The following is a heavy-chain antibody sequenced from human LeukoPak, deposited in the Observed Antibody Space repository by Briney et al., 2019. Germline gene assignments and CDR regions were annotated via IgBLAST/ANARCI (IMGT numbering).Heavy chain of an antibody. CDR1: GGSFSGYY. CDR3: ARARPRDYYDSSGFDY. V-gene: IGHV4-34*01. J-gene: IGHJ4*02. D-gene: IGHD3-22*01. CDR2: VNHSGST. Sequence: SETLSLTCAVYGGSFSGYYWSWIRQPPGKGLEWIGEVNHSGSTNYNPSLKSRVTISVDTSKNQFSLKLSSVTAADTAVYYCARARPRDYYDSSGFDYWGQGTLVTVSS.